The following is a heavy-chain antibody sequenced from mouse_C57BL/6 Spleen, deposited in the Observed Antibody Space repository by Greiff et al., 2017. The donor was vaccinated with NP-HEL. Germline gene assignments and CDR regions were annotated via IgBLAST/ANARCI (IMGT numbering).Heavy chain of an antibody. CDR1: GYTFTSYW. D-gene: IGHD1-1*01. J-gene: IGHJ4*01. V-gene: IGHV1-59*01. Sequence: VQLQQPGAELVRPGTSVKLSCKASGYTFTSYWMHWVKQRPGQGLEWIGVIDPSDSYTNYNQKFKGKATLTVDTSSSTAYMQLSSLTSEDSAVYYCARYYYGSSKGYAMDYWGQGTSVTVSS. CDR3: ARYYYGSSKGYAMDY. CDR2: IDPSDSYT.